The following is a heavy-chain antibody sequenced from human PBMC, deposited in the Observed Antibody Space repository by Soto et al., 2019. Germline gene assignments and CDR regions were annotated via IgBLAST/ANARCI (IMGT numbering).Heavy chain of an antibody. CDR2: IYYSGST. CDR3: ASSIRSYYYGMDV. Sequence: QVQLQESGPGLVKPSETLSLTCTVSGGSISSYYWSWIRKPPGKGLEWIGYIYYSGSTNYNPSLKSRVTISVDTSKNHFSLKLSSVTAADTAVYYCASSIRSYYYGMDVWGQGTTVTVSS. J-gene: IGHJ6*02. CDR1: GGSISSYY. D-gene: IGHD3-16*01. V-gene: IGHV4-59*01.